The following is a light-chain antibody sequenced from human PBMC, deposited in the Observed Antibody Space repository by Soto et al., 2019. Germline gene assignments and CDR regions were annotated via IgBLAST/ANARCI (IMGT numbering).Light chain of an antibody. CDR1: QSFSGW. CDR3: QQYDSYSSGP. Sequence: DIQMTQSPSTLSSSVGDIVTITCRSSQSFSGWLAWYQQKPGKAPNLLIYDASTLQSGVPSRFSGSGSETEFTLTISSLQPVDFATYYCQQYDSYSSGPFGQGTKVDIK. J-gene: IGKJ1*01. CDR2: DAS. V-gene: IGKV1-5*01.